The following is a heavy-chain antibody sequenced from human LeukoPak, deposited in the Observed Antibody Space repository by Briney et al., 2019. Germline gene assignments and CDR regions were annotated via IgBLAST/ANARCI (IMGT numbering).Heavy chain of an antibody. CDR2: IYYSGST. J-gene: IGHJ1*01. CDR1: GGSISSSSYY. CDR3: ARLASSGWSRAKYSQH. Sequence: SETLSLTCTVSGGSISSSSYYWGWIRQPPGKGLEWIGSIYYSGSTYYNPSLKSRVTISVDTSKNQFSLKLSSVTAADTAVYYCARLASSGWSRAKYSQHWGQGTLVTVSS. V-gene: IGHV4-39*01. D-gene: IGHD6-19*01.